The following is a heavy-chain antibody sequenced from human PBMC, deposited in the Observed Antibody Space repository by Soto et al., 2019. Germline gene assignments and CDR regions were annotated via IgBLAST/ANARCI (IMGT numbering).Heavy chain of an antibody. CDR3: AYCYGDYSDFDY. V-gene: IGHV2-5*02. J-gene: IGHJ4*02. Sequence: QITLKESGPTLVKPTQTLTLTCTFSGFSLSTSGVGVGWIRQPPGKALEWLALIYWDDDKRYSPSLKSRLTITKDTSKNQVVLTMTNMDPVDTATYYCAYCYGDYSDFDYWGQGTLVTVSS. CDR1: GFSLSTSGVG. CDR2: IYWDDDK. D-gene: IGHD4-17*01.